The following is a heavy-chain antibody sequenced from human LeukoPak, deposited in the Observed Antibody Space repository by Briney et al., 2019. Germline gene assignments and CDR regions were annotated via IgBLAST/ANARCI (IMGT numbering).Heavy chain of an antibody. CDR1: GFTFSDYW. CDR3: ARSRDGYNH. Sequence: PGRSLRLSCAASGFTFSDYWMGWVRQAPGKGLEWVANIKQDGSEKYYVDSVKGRFTISRDNAKNSLYLQMNSLRAEDTAVYYCARSRDGYNHWGQGTLVTVSS. J-gene: IGHJ5*02. CDR2: IKQDGSEK. V-gene: IGHV3-7*01. D-gene: IGHD5-24*01.